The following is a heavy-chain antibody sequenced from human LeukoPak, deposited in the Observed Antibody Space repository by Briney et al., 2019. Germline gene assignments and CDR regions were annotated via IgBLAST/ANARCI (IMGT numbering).Heavy chain of an antibody. V-gene: IGHV1-18*01. CDR2: ISAYNGNT. CDR3: ARDNCSSTSCYAGGLNFDY. D-gene: IGHD2-2*01. CDR1: GYTFTSYG. Sequence: ASVKVSCKASGYTFTSYGISWVRQAPGQGLEWMGWISAYNGNTNYAQKLQGRVTMTTDTSTSTAYMELRSLRSDDTAVYYCARDNCSSTSCYAGGLNFDYWGQGTLVTVSS. J-gene: IGHJ4*02.